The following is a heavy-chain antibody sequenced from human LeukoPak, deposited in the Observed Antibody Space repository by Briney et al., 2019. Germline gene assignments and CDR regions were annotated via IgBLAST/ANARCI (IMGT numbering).Heavy chain of an antibody. V-gene: IGHV3-30*02. CDR3: AKDLMRDRWFGES. D-gene: IGHD3-10*01. J-gene: IGHJ5*02. CDR1: GFTFSDYS. Sequence: GGSLRLSCAASGFTFSDYSMHWVRQAPGKGLNWVAFIRYDGNDKFYAESVKGRFTISRDTSRNALYLQMNSLRPEDTAVYYCAKDLMRDRWFGESWGQGTLVSVSS. CDR2: IRYDGNDK.